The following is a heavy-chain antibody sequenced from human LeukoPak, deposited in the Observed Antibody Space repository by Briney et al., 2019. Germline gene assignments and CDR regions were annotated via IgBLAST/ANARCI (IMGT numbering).Heavy chain of an antibody. CDR1: GFTFSSYS. J-gene: IGHJ4*02. D-gene: IGHD4-17*01. CDR3: ASLNGDYDDY. V-gene: IGHV3-48*01. Sequence: GGSLRLSCAASGFTFSSYSMNWVRQAPGKGLEWISYISTSSTTIYDADSVKGRFTISRDNAKNSLYLQMNSLRAEDTAVYYCASLNGDYDDYWGQGTLVTVSS. CDR2: ISTSSTTI.